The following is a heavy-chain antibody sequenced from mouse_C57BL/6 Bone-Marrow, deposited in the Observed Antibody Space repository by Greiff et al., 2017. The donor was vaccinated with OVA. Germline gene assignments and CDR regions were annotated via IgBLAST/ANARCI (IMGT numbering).Heavy chain of an antibody. D-gene: IGHD1-1*02. CDR3: ARLVGRDFDY. Sequence: DVHLVESGGGLVKPGGSLKLSCAASGFTFSDYGMHWVRQAPEKGLEWVAYISSGSSTIYYADTVKGRFTISRDNAKNTLFLQITSLRSEDTAMYYCARLVGRDFDYWGQGTTLTVSS. J-gene: IGHJ2*01. V-gene: IGHV5-17*01. CDR1: GFTFSDYG. CDR2: ISSGSSTI.